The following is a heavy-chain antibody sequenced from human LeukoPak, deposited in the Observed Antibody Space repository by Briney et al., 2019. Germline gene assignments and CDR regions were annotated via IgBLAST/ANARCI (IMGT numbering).Heavy chain of an antibody. D-gene: IGHD3-10*01. J-gene: IGHJ6*03. V-gene: IGHV3-53*01. Sequence: PGGSLRLSCAASGFTVSSNYMSWVRQALGKGLEWVSVIYSGGSTYYADSVKGRFTISRDNSKNTLYLQMNSLRAEDTAVYYCAREQSYYPYMDVWGEGTTVTVSS. CDR3: AREQSYYPYMDV. CDR2: IYSGGST. CDR1: GFTVSSNY.